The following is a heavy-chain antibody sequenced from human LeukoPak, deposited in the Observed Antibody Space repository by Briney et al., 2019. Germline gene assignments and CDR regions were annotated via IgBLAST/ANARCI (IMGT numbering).Heavy chain of an antibody. J-gene: IGHJ4*02. CDR1: GFTFSSYA. Sequence: GGSLRLSCAASGFTFSSYAMHWVRQAPGKGLEYVSAISSNGGSTYYANSVKGRFTISRDNSKNTLYLQMGSLRAEDMAVYYCARGYGSGPESPLFNYWGQGTLVTVSS. V-gene: IGHV3-64*01. CDR3: ARGYGSGPESPLFNY. D-gene: IGHD3-10*01. CDR2: ISSNGGST.